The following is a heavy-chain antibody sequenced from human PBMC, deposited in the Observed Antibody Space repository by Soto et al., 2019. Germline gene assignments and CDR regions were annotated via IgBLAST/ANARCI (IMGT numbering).Heavy chain of an antibody. CDR1: GYTFTNYG. V-gene: IGHV1-18*04. Sequence: ASVKVSCKASGYTFTNYGLSWVRQAPGQGLEWMGWITVYSGTTDHVQKFRGRVSMTTDTSTNTAYMELTTLTSDDTAFYYCVREGKSSASCNTGCHFDYWGQGTLVTVSS. CDR2: ITVYSGTT. J-gene: IGHJ4*02. D-gene: IGHD2-2*02. CDR3: VREGKSSASCNTGCHFDY.